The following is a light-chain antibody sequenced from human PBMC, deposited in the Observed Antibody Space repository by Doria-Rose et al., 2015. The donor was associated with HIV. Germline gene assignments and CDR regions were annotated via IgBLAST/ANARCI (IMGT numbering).Light chain of an antibody. V-gene: IGKV3-20*01. CDR1: QRFRSTY. J-gene: IGKJ1*01. Sequence: TQSPGTLSLSPGERATLSCRASQRFRSTYLAWYKQKPGQAPSLLIYDGSTRATGIPDRFSASGSGTDFTLTINRLEPEDFALYYCHLYGTSWTFGQGTKVEI. CDR2: DGS. CDR3: HLYGTSWT.